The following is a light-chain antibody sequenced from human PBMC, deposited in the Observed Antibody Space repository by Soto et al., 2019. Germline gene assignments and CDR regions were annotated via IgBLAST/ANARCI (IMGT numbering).Light chain of an antibody. CDR2: DVN. Sequence: QSVLTQPASVSGSPGQSITISCTGTSSDIGGYNYVSWFQQHPGKAPKLIIYDVNNRPSGVSNRFSGSKSGTTASLAISGLQAEDEDEYFCSSYAGTNTLVLFGGGTKVTVL. CDR1: SSDIGGYNY. CDR3: SSYAGTNTLVL. V-gene: IGLV2-14*01. J-gene: IGLJ2*01.